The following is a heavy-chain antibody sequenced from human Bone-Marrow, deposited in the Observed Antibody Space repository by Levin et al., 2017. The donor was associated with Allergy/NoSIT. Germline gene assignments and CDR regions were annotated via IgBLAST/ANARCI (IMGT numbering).Heavy chain of an antibody. Sequence: LSLTCAASGFVVTRNHMSWVRQAPGKGLEWLSVTYSGGATYYRDSVKGRFTISRYNFKNTLYLQMNSLRAEDTAIYYCARDNYDTPGELDFWGQGTLVTVS. CDR2: TYSGGAT. D-gene: IGHD3-9*01. CDR3: ARDNYDTPGELDF. J-gene: IGHJ4*02. CDR1: GFVVTRNH. V-gene: IGHV3-53*01.